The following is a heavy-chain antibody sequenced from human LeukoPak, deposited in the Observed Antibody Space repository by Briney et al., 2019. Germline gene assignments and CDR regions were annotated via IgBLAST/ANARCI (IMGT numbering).Heavy chain of an antibody. CDR2: ISSGSGYI. CDR1: GFTFSSYT. V-gene: IGHV3-21*01. Sequence: PGGPLRLSCAASGFTFSSYTMNWVRQAPGKGLEWVSCISSGSGYIYYADSVKGRFTVSRDNAKNSLYLQVSSLGAEDTAVYYCARAVAGTEFYFDYWGQGTLVTVSS. CDR3: ARAVAGTEFYFDY. J-gene: IGHJ4*02. D-gene: IGHD6-19*01.